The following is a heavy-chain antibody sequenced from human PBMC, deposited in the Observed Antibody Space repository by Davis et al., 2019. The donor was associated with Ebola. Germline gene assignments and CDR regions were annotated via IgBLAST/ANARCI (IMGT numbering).Heavy chain of an antibody. V-gene: IGHV5-10-1*01. CDR1: GYSFTSYW. CDR2: IDPSDSYT. J-gene: IGHJ6*02. D-gene: IGHD3-3*01. CDR3: ARLSYDFWSGALLYYYYGMDV. Sequence: PGGSLRLSCKGSGYSFTSYWISWVRQMPGKGLEWMGRIDPSDSYTNYSPSFQGHVTISADKSISTAYLQWSSLKASDTAMYYCARLSYDFWSGALLYYYYGMDVWGQGTTVTVSS.